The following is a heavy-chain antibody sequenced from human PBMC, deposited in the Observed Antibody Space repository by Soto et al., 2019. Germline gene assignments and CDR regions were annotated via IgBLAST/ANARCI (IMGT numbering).Heavy chain of an antibody. CDR1: VDIVSSNSAA. CDR3: ARVRVGSSPAHFFDY. Sequence: SQTLSLTCAISVDIVSSNSAAWNCIRQSPSRGLEWLGRTYYRSKWYNDYAVSVKSRITINPDTSKNQFSLQLNSVTPEDTAVYYCARVRVGSSPAHFFDYWGQGTLVTVSS. J-gene: IGHJ4*02. V-gene: IGHV6-1*01. CDR2: TYYRSKWYN. D-gene: IGHD6-6*01.